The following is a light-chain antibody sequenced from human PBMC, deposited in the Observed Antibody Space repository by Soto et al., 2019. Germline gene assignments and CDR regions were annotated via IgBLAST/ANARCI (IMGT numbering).Light chain of an antibody. CDR3: SSYTSSSTPYV. V-gene: IGLV2-14*01. Sequence: QSVLTQPASVSGSPGQSITISCTGTSSDVGGYNYVSWYQQHPGKAPKLMIYDVSNRPSGVYNRFSGSKSGNTASITNSGLQAEDEADYYCSSYTSSSTPYVFGTGTKVTVL. J-gene: IGLJ1*01. CDR1: SSDVGGYNY. CDR2: DVS.